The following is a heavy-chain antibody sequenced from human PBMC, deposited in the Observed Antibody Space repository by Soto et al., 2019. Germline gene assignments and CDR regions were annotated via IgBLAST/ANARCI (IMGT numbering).Heavy chain of an antibody. V-gene: IGHV4-39*01. CDR1: GGSISSSSYY. D-gene: IGHD5-12*01. CDR3: ARHLMATIFIFRKKEYCFDY. Sequence: PSETLSLTCTVSGGSISSSSYYWGWIRQPPGKGLEWIGSIYYIGSTYYNPSLKSRVTISVDTSKNQFSLKLSSVTAADTAVYYFARHLMATIFIFRKKEYCFDYWGQGTLVTVSS. J-gene: IGHJ4*02. CDR2: IYYIGST.